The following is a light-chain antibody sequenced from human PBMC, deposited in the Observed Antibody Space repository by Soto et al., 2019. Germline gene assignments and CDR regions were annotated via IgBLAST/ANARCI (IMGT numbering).Light chain of an antibody. CDR1: QSISLA. Sequence: IGLTQYPATLSLSPGERATLSCRASQSISLAIAWYQHKPGQAPRLLIFDASKRATGIPDRFSGSGSGTDSTLAFSRLEPEDFAVYHCQQYVSTPWTFGQGTKVDIK. CDR3: QQYVSTPWT. V-gene: IGKV3-11*01. CDR2: DAS. J-gene: IGKJ1*01.